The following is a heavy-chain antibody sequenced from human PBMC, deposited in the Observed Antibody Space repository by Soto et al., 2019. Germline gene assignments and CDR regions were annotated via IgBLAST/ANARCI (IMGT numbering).Heavy chain of an antibody. CDR1: GFTFNTFA. Sequence: WGSLRLSCVVSGFTFNTFAMTWVRQAPGKGLEWVSALSGSGSLSYYADSVKGRFTISRDNSKNTLYLQMNNLRVDETAVYFCARDRGGALDSWGQGTLVTVSS. V-gene: IGHV3-23*01. CDR3: ARDRGGALDS. CDR2: LSGSGSLS. D-gene: IGHD2-15*01. J-gene: IGHJ4*02.